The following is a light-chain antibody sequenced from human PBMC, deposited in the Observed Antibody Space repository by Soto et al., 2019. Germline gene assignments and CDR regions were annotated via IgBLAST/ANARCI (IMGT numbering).Light chain of an antibody. V-gene: IGLV2-14*01. CDR1: SSDVGDYNY. CDR2: EVS. J-gene: IGLJ2*01. Sequence: QSALTQPASVSGSPGQSITISCTGTSSDVGDYNYVSWYQQHPGKAPKLMIYEVSNRPSGVSNRFSGSKSGNTASLTISGRQAEDEADYYCSSYTSSSTLVFGGGTKLTVL. CDR3: SSYTSSSTLV.